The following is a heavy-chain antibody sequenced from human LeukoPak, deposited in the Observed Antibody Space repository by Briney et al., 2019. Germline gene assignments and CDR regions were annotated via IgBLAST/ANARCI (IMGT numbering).Heavy chain of an antibody. J-gene: IGHJ6*03. V-gene: IGHV4-4*02. CDR1: GGSISSSTNW. Sequence: PSETLSLTCAVSGGSISSSTNWWSWVRQPPGKGLEWIGEIYHSGGTNYNPSLKSRITISVDKSQNQFSLKVNSLTAADTAVYYCATNGYYCMDVWGKGTTVTVSS. CDR3: ATNGYYCMDV. CDR2: IYHSGGT. D-gene: IGHD2-8*01.